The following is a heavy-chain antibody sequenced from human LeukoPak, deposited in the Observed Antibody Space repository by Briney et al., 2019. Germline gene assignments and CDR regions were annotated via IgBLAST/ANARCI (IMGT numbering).Heavy chain of an antibody. J-gene: IGHJ5*02. V-gene: IGHV4-39*01. Sequence: KSSETLSLTCTVSGDSISSSTYCWGWIRQPPGKGLEWIGTIYSSGSTYHNPPLKSRVTISVDTSKNQFSLKLSSVTAADTAVYYCARRNGYINDWPNWFAPWGQGTLVTVSS. CDR3: ARRNGYINDWPNWFAP. CDR2: IYSSGST. CDR1: GDSISSSTYC. D-gene: IGHD6-19*01.